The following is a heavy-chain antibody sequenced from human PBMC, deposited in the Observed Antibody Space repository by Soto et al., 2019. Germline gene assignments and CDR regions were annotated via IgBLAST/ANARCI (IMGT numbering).Heavy chain of an antibody. CDR1: GYTFTSYH. Sequence: ASVKVSCKASGYTFTSYHMHWVRQAPGQGLEWMGIINPSGGSTSYALRGRFTISRDNAKNSLHLQMNSLRAEDTAVYYCTRDASGDSSARGWFDPWGPGTLVTVSS. CDR2: INPSGGST. D-gene: IGHD6-13*01. J-gene: IGHJ5*02. CDR3: TRDASGDSSARGWFDP. V-gene: IGHV1-46*01.